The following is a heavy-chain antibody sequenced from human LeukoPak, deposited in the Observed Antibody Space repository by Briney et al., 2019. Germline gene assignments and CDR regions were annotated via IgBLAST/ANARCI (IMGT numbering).Heavy chain of an antibody. CDR1: GFTVSSNY. J-gene: IGHJ4*02. Sequence: GGSLRLSCAASGFTVSSNYMSWVRQAPGKGLEWVSVIYSGGSTYYADSVKGRFTISRDNSKNTLYLQMNSLRAEDTAVYYCVRHISSGWSDYWGQGTLVTVSS. D-gene: IGHD6-19*01. CDR2: IYSGGST. CDR3: VRHISSGWSDY. V-gene: IGHV3-66*04.